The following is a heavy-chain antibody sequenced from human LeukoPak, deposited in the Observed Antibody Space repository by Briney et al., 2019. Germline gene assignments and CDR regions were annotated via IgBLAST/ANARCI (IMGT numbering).Heavy chain of an antibody. CDR3: ARNNGMDV. CDR1: GFTFSSYW. CDR2: VNRDGSET. Sequence: GGSLRLSCAASGFTFSSYWMNWVRQVPGRGPEWVANVNRDGSETYYLDSVKGRFTISKDNAKNSLYLQMNSLRAEDTALYHCARNNGMDVWGQGTTVIVSS. J-gene: IGHJ6*02. V-gene: IGHV3-7*03.